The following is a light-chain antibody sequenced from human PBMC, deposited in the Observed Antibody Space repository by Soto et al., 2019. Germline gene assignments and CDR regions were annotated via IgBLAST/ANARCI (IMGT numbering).Light chain of an antibody. J-gene: IGKJ2*01. Sequence: EGVLTQSPGTLSLSPGERATLSCRASQSVDRSYLAWYQQRPGRAPRLLIYGASSRATGIPDRFSGSGSGTDFTLTISRLEPEDFAVYFCQQYGSSPPMFTFGQGTKLEIK. V-gene: IGKV3-20*01. CDR3: QQYGSSPPMFT. CDR1: QSVDRSY. CDR2: GAS.